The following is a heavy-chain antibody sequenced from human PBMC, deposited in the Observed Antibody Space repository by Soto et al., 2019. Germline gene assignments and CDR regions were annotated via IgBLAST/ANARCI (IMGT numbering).Heavy chain of an antibody. CDR1: GGTFSTYV. V-gene: IGHV1-69*12. CDR3: ARPTLVYYYDECGYSSDY. D-gene: IGHD3-22*01. J-gene: IGHJ4*02. CDR2: IIPIFGTP. Sequence: QVQLVQSGAEVKKPGSSVKVSCKASGGTFSTYVITWVRQAPGQGLEWMGGIIPIFGTPHYAQKFQGRASITADEYTSTASMELSSLRSDDTAVYYCARPTLVYYYDECGYSSDYWGQGTLVTVSS.